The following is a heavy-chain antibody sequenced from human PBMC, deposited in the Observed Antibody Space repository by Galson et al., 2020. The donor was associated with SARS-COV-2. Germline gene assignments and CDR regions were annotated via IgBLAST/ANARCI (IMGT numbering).Heavy chain of an antibody. CDR1: GESFNDYY. V-gene: IGHV4-34*01. J-gene: IGHJ4*02. D-gene: IGHD6-13*01. CDR2: IDHSGST. Sequence: SQTLSLTCAVYGESFNDYYWTWIRQPPGKGLEWIGQIDHSGSTNYNPSLKSRLTLSVDTSINQFSLKLRSVTAADTADYYCARRIAAASVDYWGQGTRVIVSS. CDR3: ARRIAAASVDY.